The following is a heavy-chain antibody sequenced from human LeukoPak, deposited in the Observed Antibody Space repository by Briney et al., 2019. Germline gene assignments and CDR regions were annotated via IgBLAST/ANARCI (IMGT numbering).Heavy chain of an antibody. J-gene: IGHJ6*03. V-gene: IGHV1-2*02. CDR2: INPNSGGT. D-gene: IGHD3-22*01. CDR1: GYTFTGYY. CDR3: ARGITMIVASTYYMDV. Sequence: ASVKVSCKASGYTFTGYYMHWVRQAPGQGLEWMGWINPNSGGTNYAQKFQGRVTMTRDTSISTAYMELSRLRSDDTAVYYCARGITMIVASTYYMDVWGKGTTVTISS.